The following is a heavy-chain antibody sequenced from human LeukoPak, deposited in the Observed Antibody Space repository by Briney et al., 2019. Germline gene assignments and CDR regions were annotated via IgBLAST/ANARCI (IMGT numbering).Heavy chain of an antibody. D-gene: IGHD3-3*01. CDR2: IYYSGST. J-gene: IGHJ4*02. Sequence: PSETLSLTCTVSGGSISSYYWSWIRQPPGKGLEWIGYIYYSGSTNYNPSLKSRVTISVDTSKNQFSLKLSSVTAADTAVYYCARRHSIFAEFDYWGQGTLVTVSS. V-gene: IGHV4-59*01. CDR1: GGSISSYY. CDR3: ARRHSIFAEFDY.